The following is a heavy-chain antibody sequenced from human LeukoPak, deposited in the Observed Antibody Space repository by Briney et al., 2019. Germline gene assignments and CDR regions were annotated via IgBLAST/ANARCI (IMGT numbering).Heavy chain of an antibody. CDR2: INPNTGGT. Sequence: ASVKVSYKTSGYTFSGYYIHWVRQTPGQGLEWMGWINPNTGGTNYAQKFQGRVTMTRDTSIYTAYMDLSSLTSDDTAVYYCARHHPGYDLTGYYLGYWGQGTLVTVSS. D-gene: IGHD3-9*01. J-gene: IGHJ4*02. CDR3: ARHHPGYDLTGYYLGY. CDR1: GYTFSGYY. V-gene: IGHV1-2*02.